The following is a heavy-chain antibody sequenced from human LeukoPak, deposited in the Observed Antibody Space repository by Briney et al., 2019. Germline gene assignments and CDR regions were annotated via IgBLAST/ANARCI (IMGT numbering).Heavy chain of an antibody. Sequence: SKTLSLTCAVYGGSFSGYYWSWVRQPPGKGLEWIGEINHSGSTNYNPSLKSRVTISVDTSKNQFSLKLSSVTAADTAVYYCARGAAEGRIDPWGQGTLVTVSS. D-gene: IGHD6-13*01. CDR1: GGSFSGYY. CDR3: ARGAAEGRIDP. CDR2: INHSGST. J-gene: IGHJ5*02. V-gene: IGHV4-34*01.